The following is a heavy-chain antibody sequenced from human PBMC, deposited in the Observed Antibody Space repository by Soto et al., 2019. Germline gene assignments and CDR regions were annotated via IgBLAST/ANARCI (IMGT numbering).Heavy chain of an antibody. J-gene: IGHJ4*02. D-gene: IGHD2-2*01. V-gene: IGHV3-7*03. Sequence: GGSLRLSCEVSRFTFISYWMSWIRQPPGKGLEWVANIKQDGSETHYVDSVKGRFTISRDNAKNLLFLQMKSLRVEDTAVYYCVRDSRAFQPRWGQGTLVTVSS. CDR3: VRDSRAFQPR. CDR1: RFTFISYW. CDR2: IKQDGSET.